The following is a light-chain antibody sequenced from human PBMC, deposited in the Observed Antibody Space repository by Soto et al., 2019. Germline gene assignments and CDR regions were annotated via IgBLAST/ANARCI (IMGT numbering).Light chain of an antibody. J-gene: IGKJ2*01. CDR1: QSISSGY. CDR2: GAS. Sequence: EIVLTQSPGTLSLSPGERATLSCRANQSISSGYLAWYQQKPGQAPRLLIYGASSRASGIPDRFSGSGSGTDFTLTISRLEPEDFAVYFCQQYGSSPYTFGQGTKVDIK. V-gene: IGKV3-20*01. CDR3: QQYGSSPYT.